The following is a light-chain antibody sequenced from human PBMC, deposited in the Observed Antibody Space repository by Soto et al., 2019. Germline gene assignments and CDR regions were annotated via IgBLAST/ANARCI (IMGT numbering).Light chain of an antibody. CDR1: QSISSW. J-gene: IGKJ1*01. CDR3: QHYNHWLWT. CDR2: HAS. Sequence: IQMTQSPSTLSASVGARFTISCRASQSISSWLAWYQQKPGKAPKLLIYHASNLETGVPSRFSGSGYGTEFNLTISSLQSEDSAVYYCQHYNHWLWTFGQGTKVDIK. V-gene: IGKV1-5*01.